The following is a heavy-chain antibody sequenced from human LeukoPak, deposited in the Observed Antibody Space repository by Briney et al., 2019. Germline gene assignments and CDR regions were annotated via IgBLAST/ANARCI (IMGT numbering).Heavy chain of an antibody. D-gene: IGHD2-15*01. CDR3: ANIQRYCSGGSCYSSAFDI. Sequence: SETLSLTCAVYGGSFSGYYWSWIRQPPGKGLEWIGEINHSGSTNYNPSLKSRVTISVDTSKNRFSLKLSSVTAADTAVYYCANIQRYCSGGSCYSSAFDIWGQGTMVTVSS. CDR1: GGSFSGYY. J-gene: IGHJ3*02. CDR2: INHSGST. V-gene: IGHV4-34*01.